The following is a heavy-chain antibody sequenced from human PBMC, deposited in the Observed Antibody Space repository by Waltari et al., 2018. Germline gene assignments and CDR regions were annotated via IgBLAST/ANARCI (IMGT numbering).Heavy chain of an antibody. Sequence: EVQLVESGGGLVQPGGSLRLSCAAFGFTFSDYWMTWVRRAPGKGLEWVANIKKDGGEKYYVDSVKGRFTVSRDNAKNSLYLQMSSLRAEDTAVYYCARDRGYCGGDCYKNLDSWGQGTLVAVSS. D-gene: IGHD2-21*01. CDR3: ARDRGYCGGDCYKNLDS. CDR1: GFTFSDYW. V-gene: IGHV3-7*01. CDR2: IKKDGGEK. J-gene: IGHJ4*02.